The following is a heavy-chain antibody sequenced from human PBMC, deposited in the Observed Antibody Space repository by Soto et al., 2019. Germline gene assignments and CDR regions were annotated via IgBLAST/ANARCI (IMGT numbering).Heavy chain of an antibody. J-gene: IGHJ3*02. V-gene: IGHV3-7*01. Sequence: PGVSLRLSFAPSGFTFSNYWMTWVSQAPGKGLNSAANIAQDESERNCLTCVKGCFTISRDNSANSLYLKMYSLRTEDMSVYYCARDAAQVYSNIRYDGLDI. CDR2: IAQDESER. D-gene: IGHD1-26*01. CDR3: ARDAAQVYSNIRYDGLDI. CDR1: GFTFSNYW.